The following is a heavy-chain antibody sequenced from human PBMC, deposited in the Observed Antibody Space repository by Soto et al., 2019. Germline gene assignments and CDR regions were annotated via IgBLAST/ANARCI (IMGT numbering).Heavy chain of an antibody. Sequence: SETLSLTCTVSGGSISSYYWSWIRQPPGKGLEWIGYIYYSGSTNYNPSLKSRVTISVDTSKNQFSLKLSSVTAADTAVYYCARGRSGYDYSYYYGMDVWGQGTTVTVS. J-gene: IGHJ6*02. CDR1: GGSISSYY. CDR3: ARGRSGYDYSYYYGMDV. CDR2: IYYSGST. D-gene: IGHD5-12*01. V-gene: IGHV4-59*01.